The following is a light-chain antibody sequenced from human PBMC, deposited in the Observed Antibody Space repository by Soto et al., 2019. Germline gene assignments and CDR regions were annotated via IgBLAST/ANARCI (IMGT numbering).Light chain of an antibody. V-gene: IGLV2-11*01. CDR3: CSYAGSYTSSWV. Sequence: QSALTQPRSVSGSPGQSVSISCTGTSGDVGSYIHVSWYQQHPGRAPKLMIYDVDERPSGVPDRFSGSKSGNTASLTISGLPAEDEADYYCCSYAGSYTSSWVFATGTKLTVL. CDR1: SGDVGSYIH. CDR2: DVD. J-gene: IGLJ1*01.